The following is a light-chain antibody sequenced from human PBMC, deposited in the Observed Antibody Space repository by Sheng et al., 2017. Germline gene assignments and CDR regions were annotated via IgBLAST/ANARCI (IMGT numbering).Light chain of an antibody. CDR3: QSYDNDNWV. J-gene: IGLJ3*02. V-gene: IGLV6-57*01. CDR2: GDN. CDR1: SGSIANSY. Sequence: FMLTQPHSVSESPGKTVTISCSRSSGSIANSYVQWYQQRPGSSPTTVIYGDNQRPSGVPDRFSGSIDSSSNSASLTISGLRTADEANYYCQSYDNDNWVFGGGTKLTVL.